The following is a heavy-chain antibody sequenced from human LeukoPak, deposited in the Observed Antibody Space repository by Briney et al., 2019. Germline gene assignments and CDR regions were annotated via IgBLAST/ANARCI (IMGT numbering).Heavy chain of an antibody. D-gene: IGHD3-22*01. CDR2: IYYSGST. J-gene: IGHJ3*02. CDR3: ARRELDYYDSSGYYQGAFDI. V-gene: IGHV4-59*01. CDR1: GGSISSYY. Sequence: SETLSLTCTVFGGSISSYYWSWIRQPPGKGLEWIGYIYYSGSTNYNPSLKSRVTISVDTSKNQFSLKLSSVTAADTAVYYCARRELDYYDSSGYYQGAFDIWGQGTMVTVSS.